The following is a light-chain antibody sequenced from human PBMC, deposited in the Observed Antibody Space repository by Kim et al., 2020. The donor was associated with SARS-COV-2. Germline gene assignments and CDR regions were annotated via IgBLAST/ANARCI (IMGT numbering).Light chain of an antibody. V-gene: IGLV1-44*01. CDR1: ISNIGTNT. CDR3: AAWDDSRTVL. Sequence: ELTQPPSASGTPGQRVTISCSGSISNIGTNTVNWYQQLPGTAPKLLIHSNNQRPSGVPDRFSGSKSGTSASLAISGLQSDDEADYYCAAWDDSRTVLFGGGTQLTVL. CDR2: SNN. J-gene: IGLJ2*01.